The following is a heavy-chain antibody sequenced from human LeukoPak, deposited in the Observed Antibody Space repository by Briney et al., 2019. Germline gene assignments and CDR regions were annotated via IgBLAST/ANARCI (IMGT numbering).Heavy chain of an antibody. Sequence: SETPSLTCNVSAGSINNYYWSWIRQPPGKGLEWIGYIYYTGNTNYNPSLKSRVTISLDTSKTQFSLKLRSVTAADTAVYYCAREGLLDWVWNFDLWGRGTLVTVSS. V-gene: IGHV4-59*01. CDR2: IYYTGNT. J-gene: IGHJ2*01. CDR3: AREGLLDWVWNFDL. D-gene: IGHD3-3*01. CDR1: AGSINNYY.